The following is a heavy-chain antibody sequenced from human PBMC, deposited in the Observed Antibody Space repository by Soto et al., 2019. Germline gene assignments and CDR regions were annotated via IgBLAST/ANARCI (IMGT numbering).Heavy chain of an antibody. CDR1: EFTFSIYD. CDR2: IGTAGDT. V-gene: IGHV3-13*01. Sequence: PRGALVVSCAASEFTFSIYDMHWVRQATGKGLDWVSAIGTAGDTYYPGSVKGRFTISRENAKNSLYLQMNSLRAGDTAVYYCARGSHDILTGWFDSYYYGMDVWGHGTTVTVSS. J-gene: IGHJ6*02. D-gene: IGHD3-9*01. CDR3: ARGSHDILTGWFDSYYYGMDV.